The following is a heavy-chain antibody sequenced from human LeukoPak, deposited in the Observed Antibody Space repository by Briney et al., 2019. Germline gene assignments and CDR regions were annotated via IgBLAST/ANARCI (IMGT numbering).Heavy chain of an antibody. D-gene: IGHD1-26*01. Sequence: ASVKVSCKASRYTFTAYYIHWVRQAPGQGLEWMGRINPNSGGTNYAQKFQGRVTMTRDTSISTAYMELSRLRSDDTAVYYCARPWEITMSERSYNWFDSWGQGTLVTVSS. CDR2: INPNSGGT. CDR1: RYTFTAYY. CDR3: ARPWEITMSERSYNWFDS. V-gene: IGHV1-2*02. J-gene: IGHJ5*01.